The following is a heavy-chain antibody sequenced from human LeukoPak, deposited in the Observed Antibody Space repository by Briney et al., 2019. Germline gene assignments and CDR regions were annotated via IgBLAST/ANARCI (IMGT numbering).Heavy chain of an antibody. V-gene: IGHV1-8*03. Sequence: ASVKVSCKASGYTFTSYDINWVRQATGQGLEWMGWMNPNSGNTGYAQKFQGRVTITRNTSISTAYMELSSLRSEDTAVYYCARGSYNWNLGGGYYYYMDVWGKGTTVTVSS. CDR3: ARGSYNWNLGGGYYYYMDV. J-gene: IGHJ6*03. CDR1: GYTFTSYD. D-gene: IGHD1-20*01. CDR2: MNPNSGNT.